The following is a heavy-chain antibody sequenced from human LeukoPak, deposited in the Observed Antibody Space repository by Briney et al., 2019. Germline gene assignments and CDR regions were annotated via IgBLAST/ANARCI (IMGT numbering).Heavy chain of an antibody. CDR3: ADFYTTSGFFY. V-gene: IGHV1-24*01. CDR1: GYTVTEIS. D-gene: IGHD3-3*01. J-gene: IGHJ4*02. CDR2: LDGENDQK. Sequence: ASVKVSCKVSGYTVTEISIHWVRQSPGKGLEWMGGLDGENDQKVYAQQFQDRVTMSEDTSTGTAYMELSNLQSEDTAVYFCADFYTTSGFFYWGQGTLVTVSS.